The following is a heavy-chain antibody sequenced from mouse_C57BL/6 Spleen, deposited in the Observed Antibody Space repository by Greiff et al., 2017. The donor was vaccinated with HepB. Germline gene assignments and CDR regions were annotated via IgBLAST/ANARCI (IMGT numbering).Heavy chain of an antibody. V-gene: IGHV1-64*01. CDR1: GYTFTSYW. Sequence: QVQLQQPGAELVKPGASVKLSCKASGYTFTSYWMHWVKQRPGQGLEWIGMIHPNSGSTNYNEKFKSKATLTVDKSSSTAYMQLSSLTSEDAAVYYCARSGYYDYDDYAMDYWGQGTSVTVSS. CDR3: ARSGYYDYDDYAMDY. CDR2: IHPNSGST. J-gene: IGHJ4*01. D-gene: IGHD2-4*01.